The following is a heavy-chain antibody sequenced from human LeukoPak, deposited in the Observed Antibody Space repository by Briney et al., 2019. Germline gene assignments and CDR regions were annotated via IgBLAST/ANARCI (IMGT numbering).Heavy chain of an antibody. CDR1: GFTFRSYA. J-gene: IGHJ5*02. Sequence: GGSLRLSWAASGFTFRSYAMHWVRQPQGKGLGWVAVISYDGSNKYYADSVKGRFTISRDNSKTTLYLQMKSLRAEDTAVYYCAREYDYVWGSYRWFDPWGQGALVTVSS. V-gene: IGHV3-30-3*01. CDR3: AREYDYVWGSYRWFDP. CDR2: ISYDGSNK. D-gene: IGHD3-16*02.